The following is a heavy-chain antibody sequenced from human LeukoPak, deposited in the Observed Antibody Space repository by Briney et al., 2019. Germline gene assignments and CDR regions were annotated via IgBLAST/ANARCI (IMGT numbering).Heavy chain of an antibody. Sequence: GESLKISCKGSGYSFTSYWIGWVRQMPGKGLGWMGIIYPGDSDTRYSPSFQGQVTISADKSISTAYLQWSSLKASDTAMYYCARPAGYSSGWPRYFDYWGQGTLVTVSS. CDR2: IYPGDSDT. D-gene: IGHD6-19*01. CDR3: ARPAGYSSGWPRYFDY. J-gene: IGHJ4*02. V-gene: IGHV5-51*01. CDR1: GYSFTSYW.